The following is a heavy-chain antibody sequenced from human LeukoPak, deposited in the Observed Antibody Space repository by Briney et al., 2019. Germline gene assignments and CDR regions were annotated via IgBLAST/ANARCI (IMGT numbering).Heavy chain of an antibody. V-gene: IGHV3-21*01. CDR3: ARQVSGYGSGSFYFDY. Sequence: GGSLRLSFAAPGFTFSEYSMNLVRQAPGEGLGWGSFISTSSSHIYYGDSVKGGFTISRDNARISVSLQMNSLRAEDTAVYYCARQVSGYGSGSFYFDYWGQGMLVTVSS. D-gene: IGHD3-10*01. CDR2: ISTSSSHI. CDR1: GFTFSEYS. J-gene: IGHJ4*02.